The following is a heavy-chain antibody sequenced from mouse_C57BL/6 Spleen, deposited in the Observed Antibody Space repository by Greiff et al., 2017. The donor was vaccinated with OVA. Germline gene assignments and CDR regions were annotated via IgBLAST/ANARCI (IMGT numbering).Heavy chain of an antibody. D-gene: IGHD2-4*01. V-gene: IGHV5-4*01. CDR3: AREDDYDGYYYAMDY. J-gene: IGHJ4*01. Sequence: EVQLVESGGGLVTPGGSLKLSCAASGFTFSSYAMSWVRQTPEKRLEWVATISDGGSYTYYPDNVKGRFTISRDNAKNNLYLQMSHLKSEDTAMYYCAREDDYDGYYYAMDYWGQGTSVTVSS. CDR2: ISDGGSYT. CDR1: GFTFSSYA.